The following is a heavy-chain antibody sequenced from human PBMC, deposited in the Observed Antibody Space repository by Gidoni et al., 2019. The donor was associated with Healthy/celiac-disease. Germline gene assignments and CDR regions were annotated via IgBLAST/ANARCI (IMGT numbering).Heavy chain of an antibody. CDR1: GFTFSSYA. J-gene: IGHJ3*02. CDR2: SSGSGGST. D-gene: IGHD2-21*02. V-gene: IGHV3-23*01. CDR3: ARGHIVVVTAMGGAFDI. Sequence: EVQLLESGGGLVQPGGSLRLSCAASGFTFSSYAMSWVRQAPGKGLEWVSASSGSGGSTYYADSVKGRFTISRDNSKNTLYLQMNSLRAEDTAVYYCARGHIVVVTAMGGAFDIWGQGTMVTVSS.